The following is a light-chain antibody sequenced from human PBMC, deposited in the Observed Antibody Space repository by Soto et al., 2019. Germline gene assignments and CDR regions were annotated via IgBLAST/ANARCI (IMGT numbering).Light chain of an antibody. CDR2: WAS. CDR3: QQYYSTRPWT. J-gene: IGKJ1*01. Sequence: DIVMTQSPDSLAVSLGERATINCKSSQSVLYSSNNKNYLAWYQQKPGQPPKLLIYWASTRESGVPDRFSGSGSGTDFTLTINSLQAEDVAVYYCQQYYSTRPWTFGQGTKVEIK. V-gene: IGKV4-1*01. CDR1: QSVLYSSNNKNY.